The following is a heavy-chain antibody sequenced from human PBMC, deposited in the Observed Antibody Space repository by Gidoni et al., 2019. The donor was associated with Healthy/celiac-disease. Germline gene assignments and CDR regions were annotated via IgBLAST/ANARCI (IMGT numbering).Heavy chain of an antibody. V-gene: IGHV1-69*01. D-gene: IGHD1-26*01. CDR2: LIPIFGTA. Sequence: QVQLVQSGAAVTKPGSSVEVACKASGGTFSSYAIRWVRQAPGQGLEWTGGLIPIFGTANYAQKFQGRGTITADESTSTAYIGLSSLRSEDTAVYYCARDRVGATSWFDPWGQGTLVTVSS. CDR1: GGTFSSYA. J-gene: IGHJ5*02. CDR3: ARDRVGATSWFDP.